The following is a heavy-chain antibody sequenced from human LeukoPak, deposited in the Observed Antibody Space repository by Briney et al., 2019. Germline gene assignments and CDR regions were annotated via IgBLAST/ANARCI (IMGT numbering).Heavy chain of an antibody. CDR3: AKDLPYCSGFETCGLFDY. CDR1: GFTFSSYA. CDR2: ISGSGGST. V-gene: IGHV3-23*01. Sequence: PGGSLRLSCAASGFTFSSYAMSWVRQAPGKGLEWVSAISGSGGSTYYADSVKGRFTISRDNSKNTLYLQMNSLRAEDTAVYYCAKDLPYCSGFETCGLFDYWGQGTLVTVSS. J-gene: IGHJ4*02. D-gene: IGHD2-15*01.